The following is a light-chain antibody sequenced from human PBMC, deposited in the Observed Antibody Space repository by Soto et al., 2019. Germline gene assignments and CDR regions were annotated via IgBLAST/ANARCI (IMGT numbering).Light chain of an antibody. J-gene: IGKJ1*01. CDR1: QSVSSN. CDR2: GAS. Sequence: EIVMTQSPATLSVSPGERATLSCRASQSVSSNLAWYQQKPGQAPRLLIYGASTRATGIPARFSGSGSGTEFTLTISSLQSEDFAVYYCQQYNNWPSWTFCQGTKVESK. V-gene: IGKV3-15*01. CDR3: QQYNNWPSWT.